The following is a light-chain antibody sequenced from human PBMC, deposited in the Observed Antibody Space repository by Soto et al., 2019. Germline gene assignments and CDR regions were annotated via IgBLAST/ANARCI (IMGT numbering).Light chain of an antibody. CDR1: SSDVGGYTY. CDR3: SSYASSSTLV. J-gene: IGLJ1*01. CDR2: EVS. V-gene: IGLV2-14*01. Sequence: QSALTQSASVSGSPGQSITISCTGTSSDVGGYTYVSWYQQHPGKAPKLIIYEVSYRPSGVSNRFSGSKSGNTASLTISGLQAEDEADYYCSSYASSSTLVFGTGTKVTVL.